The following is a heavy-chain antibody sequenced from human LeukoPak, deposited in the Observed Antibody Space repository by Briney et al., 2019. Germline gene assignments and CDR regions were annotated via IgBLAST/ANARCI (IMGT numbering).Heavy chain of an antibody. Sequence: PGGTLRLSCAASGFIFSNYGMNWVRQAPGRGLEWVSSISSSSSYIYYADSVKGRFTISRDNAKNSLYLQMNSLRAEDTAVYYCAPLGTAMVTGWFDPWGQGTLVTVSS. CDR3: APLGTAMVTGWFDP. D-gene: IGHD5-18*01. CDR2: ISSSSSYI. V-gene: IGHV3-21*01. CDR1: GFIFSNYG. J-gene: IGHJ5*02.